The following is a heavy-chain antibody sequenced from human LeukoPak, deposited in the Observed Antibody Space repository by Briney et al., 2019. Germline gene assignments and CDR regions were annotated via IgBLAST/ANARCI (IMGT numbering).Heavy chain of an antibody. D-gene: IGHD2-15*01. CDR1: GITFSSYD. J-gene: IGHJ4*02. Sequence: GGSLRLSCVASGITFSSYDMSWVRQAPGKGLEWISAISDRGKTDYADSVKGRFTISRDNSKNTLYLQLSSLRDEDTAMYYCAKVHDSANYWGQGTLVTVSS. V-gene: IGHV3-23*01. CDR2: ISDRGKT. CDR3: AKVHDSANY.